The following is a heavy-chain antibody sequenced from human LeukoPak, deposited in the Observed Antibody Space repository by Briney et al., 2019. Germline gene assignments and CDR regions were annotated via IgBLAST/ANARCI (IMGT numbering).Heavy chain of an antibody. CDR1: GFTFSSYG. Sequence: GGSLRLSCAASGFTFSSYGMHWVRQAPGKGLEWVAVIWYDGSNKYYADSVKGRFTISRDNSKNTLYLQMNSLRAEDTAVYYRARDQGYYYDSSGSRTPPYYYYGMDVWGQGTTVTVSS. V-gene: IGHV3-33*01. J-gene: IGHJ6*02. CDR3: ARDQGYYYDSSGSRTPPYYYYGMDV. D-gene: IGHD3-22*01. CDR2: IWYDGSNK.